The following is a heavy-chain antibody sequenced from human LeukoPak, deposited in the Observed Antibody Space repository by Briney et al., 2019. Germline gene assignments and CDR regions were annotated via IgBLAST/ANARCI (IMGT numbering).Heavy chain of an antibody. J-gene: IGHJ3*02. Sequence: GGSLRLSCAASGFTFSSYTMNWVRQAPGKGLEWVANIKDDGSEKYYVDSVRGRFTISRDNAENSLYLQMKSLRGEDTAVYYCARDSPDLSAFDIWGQGTMVTVSS. CDR3: ARDSPDLSAFDI. V-gene: IGHV3-7*01. CDR2: IKDDGSEK. CDR1: GFTFSSYT.